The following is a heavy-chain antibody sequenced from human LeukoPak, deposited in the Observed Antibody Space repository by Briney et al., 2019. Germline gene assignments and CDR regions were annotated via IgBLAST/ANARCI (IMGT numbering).Heavy chain of an antibody. CDR1: GGTLSRYA. D-gene: IGHD3-22*01. Sequence: ASVKVSCKASGGTLSRYAISWVRQAPGQGLEWMGGILPIFGTANYVQKFQGRVTITADEPTSTAYMELSSLRSEDTAVYYCAREIVIRAGYFYDSSGPCDYWGQRTLITVSS. CDR3: AREIVIRAGYFYDSSGPCDY. V-gene: IGHV1-69*01. J-gene: IGHJ4*02. CDR2: ILPIFGTA.